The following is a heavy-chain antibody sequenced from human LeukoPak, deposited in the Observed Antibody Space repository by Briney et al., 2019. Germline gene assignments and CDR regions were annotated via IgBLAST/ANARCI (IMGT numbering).Heavy chain of an antibody. D-gene: IGHD3-10*01. Sequence: SETLSLTCAVYGGSFSGYYWSWIRHPPGKGLELIGEINHSGSTNYNPSLKSRVTISVDTSKNQFSLKLSSVTAADTAVYYCARGWFYYYGSGSYPQYWGQGTLVTVSS. J-gene: IGHJ4*02. V-gene: IGHV4-34*01. CDR3: ARGWFYYYGSGSYPQY. CDR1: GGSFSGYY. CDR2: INHSGST.